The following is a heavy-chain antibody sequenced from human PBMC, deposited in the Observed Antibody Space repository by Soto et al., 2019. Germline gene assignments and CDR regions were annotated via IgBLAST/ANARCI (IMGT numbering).Heavy chain of an antibody. J-gene: IGHJ4*02. CDR2: IYPADSDT. CDR3: ASSVLVTSTMNYFDL. D-gene: IGHD2-8*02. CDR1: GYVFTSFW. V-gene: IGHV5-51*01. Sequence: GESLKISCKGSGYVFTSFWIGWARQEPGKGLEWMGIIYPADSDTKYSPSSQGQVTISADKSTKTAYLQWSSLKASDTAMYYCASSVLVTSTMNYFDLWGQGVLVTVSS.